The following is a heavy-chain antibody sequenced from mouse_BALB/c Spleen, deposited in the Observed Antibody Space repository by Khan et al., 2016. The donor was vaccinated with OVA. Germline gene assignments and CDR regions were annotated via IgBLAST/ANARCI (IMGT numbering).Heavy chain of an antibody. D-gene: IGHD1-1*01. V-gene: IGHV3-8*02. CDR2: ISYSGNT. J-gene: IGHJ3*01. CDR1: GDSITRGY. Sequence: EVQLQESGPSLVKPSQTLSLTCSVTGDSITRGYWNWLRKFPGNKLDYMGYISYSGNTYCNPSLKSRISITRDTSKNQYYLQLKSVTTEDTATYYCACELRGFAYWGQGTLVTVSA. CDR3: ACELRGFAY.